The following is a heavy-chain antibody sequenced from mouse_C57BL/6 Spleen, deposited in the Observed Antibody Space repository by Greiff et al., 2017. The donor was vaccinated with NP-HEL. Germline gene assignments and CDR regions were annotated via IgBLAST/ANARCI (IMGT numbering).Heavy chain of an antibody. D-gene: IGHD2-4*01. Sequence: EVNVVESGGGLVKPGGSLKLSCAASGFTFSDYGMHWVRQAPEKGLEWVAYISSGSSTIYYADTVKGRFTISRDNAKNTLFLQMTSLRSEDTAMYYCARRDDYDVGAMDYWGQGTSVTVSS. CDR3: ARRDDYDVGAMDY. V-gene: IGHV5-17*01. CDR2: ISSGSSTI. J-gene: IGHJ4*01. CDR1: GFTFSDYG.